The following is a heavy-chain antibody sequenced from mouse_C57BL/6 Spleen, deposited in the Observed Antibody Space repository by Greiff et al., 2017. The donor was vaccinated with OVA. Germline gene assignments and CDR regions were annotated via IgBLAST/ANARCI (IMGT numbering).Heavy chain of an antibody. J-gene: IGHJ4*01. V-gene: IGHV7-3*01. CDR2: IRNKANGYTT. CDR3: ARYGNWDYYAMDY. Sequence: EVTLVESGGGLVQPGGSLSLSCAASGFTFTDYYMSWVRQPPGKALAWLGFIRNKANGYTTEYSASVKGRFTISRDNSQSILYLQMNALRAEDSATYYCARYGNWDYYAMDYWGQGTSVTVSS. D-gene: IGHD4-1*01. CDR1: GFTFTDYY.